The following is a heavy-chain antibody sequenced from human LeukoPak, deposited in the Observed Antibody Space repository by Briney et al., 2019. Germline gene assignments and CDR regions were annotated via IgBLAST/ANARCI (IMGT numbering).Heavy chain of an antibody. D-gene: IGHD6-13*01. CDR1: GGSFSGYY. V-gene: IGHV4-34*01. J-gene: IGHJ4*02. Sequence: SETLSLTCAVYGGSFSGYYWSWIRQPPGKGLEWIGEINHSGSTNYNPSLKGRVTISVDTSKNQFSLKLSSVTAADTAVYYCARGGGYSSSWYGGYFDYWGQGTLVTVSS. CDR3: ARGGGYSSSWYGGYFDY. CDR2: INHSGST.